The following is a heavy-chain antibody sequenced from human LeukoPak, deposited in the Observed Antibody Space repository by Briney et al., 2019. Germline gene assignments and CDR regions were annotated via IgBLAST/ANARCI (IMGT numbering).Heavy chain of an antibody. CDR2: ISGSGGST. Sequence: PGGSLRLSCAASGFTFSSYAMSWVRQAPGKGLEWVSAISGSGGSTYYADSVKGRFTISRDNSKNTLYLQMNSLRAEDTAVYYCAKRHCSSTSCYSPYYYYYMDVWGKGTTVTVSS. J-gene: IGHJ6*03. D-gene: IGHD2-2*01. V-gene: IGHV3-23*01. CDR3: AKRHCSSTSCYSPYYYYYMDV. CDR1: GFTFSSYA.